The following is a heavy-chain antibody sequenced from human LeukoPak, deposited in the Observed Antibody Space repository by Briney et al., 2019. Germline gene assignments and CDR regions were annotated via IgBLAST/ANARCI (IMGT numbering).Heavy chain of an antibody. Sequence: GGSLRLPCAASGFTFSSYAMHWVRQAPGKGLEWVAVISYDGSNKYYADSVKGRFTISRDNSKNTLYLQMNSLRAEDTAVYYCARDTAMVTDRGDYWGQGTLVTVSS. CDR1: GFTFSSYA. V-gene: IGHV3-30-3*01. CDR2: ISYDGSNK. J-gene: IGHJ4*02. D-gene: IGHD5-18*01. CDR3: ARDTAMVTDRGDY.